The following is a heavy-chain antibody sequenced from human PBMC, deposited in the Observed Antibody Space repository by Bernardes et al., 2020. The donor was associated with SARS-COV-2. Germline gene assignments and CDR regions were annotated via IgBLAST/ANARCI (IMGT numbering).Heavy chain of an antibody. D-gene: IGHD3-16*02. J-gene: IGHJ5*02. Sequence: GESLKISCKGSGYSFTNYWIGWVRQMPGKGLEWMGIIYIGDSDTRYSPSFQGQVTISADKSISTAYLQWSSLRAEDTAVYYCARDEYYDYVWGSYPGPGWFDPWGQGTLVTVSS. CDR2: IYIGDSDT. V-gene: IGHV5-51*01. CDR3: ARDEYYDYVWGSYPGPGWFDP. CDR1: GYSFTNYW.